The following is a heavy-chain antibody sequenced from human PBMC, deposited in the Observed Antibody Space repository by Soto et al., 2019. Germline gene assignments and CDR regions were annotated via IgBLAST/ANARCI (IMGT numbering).Heavy chain of an antibody. Sequence: QVQLVQSGAEVKKPGASVKVSCKASGYTFTSYYMHWVRQAPGQGLEWMGIINPSGGSTSYGQKFQGRVTMTRDTSTSTVYMELSSLRYEDTAVYYCARDEGIDGYKYAFDIWGQGTMVTVSS. J-gene: IGHJ3*02. CDR2: INPSGGST. CDR3: ARDEGIDGYKYAFDI. D-gene: IGHD6-13*01. CDR1: GYTFTSYY. V-gene: IGHV1-46*01.